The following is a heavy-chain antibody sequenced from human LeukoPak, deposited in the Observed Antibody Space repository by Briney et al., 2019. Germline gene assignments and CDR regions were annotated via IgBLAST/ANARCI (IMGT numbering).Heavy chain of an antibody. CDR2: IYSGGST. CDR3: ARDHSCIRSSTSCYGVN. Sequence: GGSLRPSCAASGFTVSSNYMSWVRQAPGKGLEWVSVIYSGGSTYYADSVKGRFTISRDNSKNTLYLQMNSLRAEDTAVYYCARDHSCIRSSTSCYGVNWGQGTLVTVSS. D-gene: IGHD2-2*01. J-gene: IGHJ4*02. V-gene: IGHV3-66*01. CDR1: GFTVSSNY.